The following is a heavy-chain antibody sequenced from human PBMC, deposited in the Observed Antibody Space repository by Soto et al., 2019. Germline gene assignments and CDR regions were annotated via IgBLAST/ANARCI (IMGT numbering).Heavy chain of an antibody. CDR2: ISSSSSYI. CDR1: GFTFSSYS. CDR3: ASNLLGPNWFDP. V-gene: IGHV3-21*01. J-gene: IGHJ5*02. Sequence: PRLSCAASGFTFSSYSMNWVRQAPGKGLEWVSSISSSSSYIYYADSVKGRFTISRDSAKNSLYLQMNSLRAEDTAVYYCASNLLGPNWFDPWGQGTLVTVSS.